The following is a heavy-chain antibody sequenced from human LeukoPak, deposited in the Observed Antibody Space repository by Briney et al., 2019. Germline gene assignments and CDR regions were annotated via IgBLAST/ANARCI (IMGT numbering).Heavy chain of an antibody. CDR2: IRSKAYGGTT. J-gene: IGHJ6*03. D-gene: IGHD3-10*01. CDR1: GFTFGDYA. V-gene: IGHV3-49*03. Sequence: PGGSLRLSCTASGFTFGDYAMSWFRQAPGKGLEWVGFIRSKAYGGTTEYAASVKGRFTISRDDSKSIAYLQMNSLKTEDTAVYYGTRGIGSGSYFDYYYMDVWGKGTTVTVSS. CDR3: TRGIGSGSYFDYYYMDV.